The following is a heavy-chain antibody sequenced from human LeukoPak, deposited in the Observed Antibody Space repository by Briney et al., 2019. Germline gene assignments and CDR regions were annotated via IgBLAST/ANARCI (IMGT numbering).Heavy chain of an antibody. CDR2: ISNSGGIT. CDR1: GFTFSNYA. CDR3: AKDMIRGALPYYFDY. V-gene: IGHV3-23*01. D-gene: IGHD3-10*01. J-gene: IGHJ4*02. Sequence: PGGSLRLSCAASGFTFSNYAMSWVRQTPGKGLEWVSSISNSGGITYYADSVKGRFTISRDNSKSTLYLQMNSLRAEDTALYYCAKDMIRGALPYYFDYWGRGTLVTVSS.